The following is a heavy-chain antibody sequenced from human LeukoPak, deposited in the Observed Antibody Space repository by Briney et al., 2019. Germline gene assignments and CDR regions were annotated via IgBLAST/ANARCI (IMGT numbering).Heavy chain of an antibody. D-gene: IGHD5-12*01. V-gene: IGHV1-2*02. CDR3: AREYSAYHANIYFDY. CDR1: VYTFTDYY. J-gene: IGHJ4*02. CDR2: INPNSGDT. Sequence: ASVTVSFMSSVYTFTDYYMHWVRQAPGQGREWMGWINPNSGDTNYAQKFQGRVTITRDTTISTAYMELSRLRSDDTAVYYCAREYSAYHANIYFDYWGQGTLVTVSS.